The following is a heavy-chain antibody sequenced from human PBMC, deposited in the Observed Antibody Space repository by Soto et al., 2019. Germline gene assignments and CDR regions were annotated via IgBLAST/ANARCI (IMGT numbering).Heavy chain of an antibody. CDR1: GFTFSSSG. CDR2: IWYDGSND. CDR3: ARGISAWEAFDI. D-gene: IGHD1-26*01. J-gene: IGHJ3*02. Sequence: QVQLVESGGGVVQPGRSLRLSCAASGFTFSSSGMHWVRQAPGKGLEWVSLIWYDGSNDYYADSVKGRFTISRDNSKNTVYLQMTSLRAEDTAVYYCARGISAWEAFDIWGQGTMVTVSS. V-gene: IGHV3-33*01.